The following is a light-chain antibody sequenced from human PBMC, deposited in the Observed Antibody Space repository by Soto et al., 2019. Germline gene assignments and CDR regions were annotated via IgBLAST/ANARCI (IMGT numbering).Light chain of an antibody. CDR3: QHYNSYSEA. CDR2: KAS. J-gene: IGKJ1*01. CDR1: QTISSW. Sequence: DIQMTQSPSTLSGSVGDRVTITCRASQTISSWLAWYQQKPGKAPKLLIHKASTLKSGVPSRFSGSGSGTEFTLTISSLQPDDFVTYYCQHYNSYSEAFGQGTKVELK. V-gene: IGKV1-5*03.